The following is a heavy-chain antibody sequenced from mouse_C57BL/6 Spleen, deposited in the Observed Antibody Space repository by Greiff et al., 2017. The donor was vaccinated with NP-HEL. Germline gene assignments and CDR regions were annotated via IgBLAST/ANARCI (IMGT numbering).Heavy chain of an antibody. CDR2: IYPGDGDT. D-gene: IGHD2-3*01. J-gene: IGHJ2*01. V-gene: IGHV1-80*01. CDR1: GYAFSSYW. CDR3: ARDDGYFLFDY. Sequence: VHLVESGAELVKPGASVKISCKASGYAFSSYWMNWVKQRPGKGLEWIGQIYPGDGDTNYNGKFKGKATLTADKSSSTAYMQLSSLTSEDSAVYFCARDDGYFLFDYWGQGTTLTVSS.